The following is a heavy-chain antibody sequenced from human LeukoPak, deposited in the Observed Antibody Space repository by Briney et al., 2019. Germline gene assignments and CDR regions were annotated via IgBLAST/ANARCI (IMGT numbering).Heavy chain of an antibody. J-gene: IGHJ6*03. CDR3: ARQYYYDSSGYYLRHYYYYYMDV. Sequence: PSETLSLTCTVSGGSISSSSYYWGWIRQPPGKGLEWIGSIYYSGSTYYNPSLKSRVTISVDTSKNQFSLKLSSVTAADTAVYYCARQYYYDSSGYYLRHYYYYYMDVWGKGTTVTVSS. D-gene: IGHD3-22*01. CDR1: GGSISSSSYY. V-gene: IGHV4-39*01. CDR2: IYYSGST.